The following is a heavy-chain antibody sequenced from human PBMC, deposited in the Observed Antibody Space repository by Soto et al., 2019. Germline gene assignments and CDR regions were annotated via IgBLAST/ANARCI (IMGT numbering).Heavy chain of an antibody. V-gene: IGHV1-69*06. D-gene: IGHD6-19*01. Sequence: SVKVSCKASGGTFSSYAISWVRQAPGQGLEWMGGIIPIFGTANYAQKFQGRVTITADKSTSTAYMELSSLRSEDTAVYYCARDASTGYSSYFDYWGQGTLVTVSS. CDR2: IIPIFGTA. CDR3: ARDASTGYSSYFDY. J-gene: IGHJ4*02. CDR1: GGTFSSYA.